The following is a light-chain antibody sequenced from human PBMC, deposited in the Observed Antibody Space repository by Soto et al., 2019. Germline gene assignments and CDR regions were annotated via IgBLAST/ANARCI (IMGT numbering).Light chain of an antibody. V-gene: IGKV3-11*01. CDR3: LQRSNWPWT. CDR2: DAS. CDR1: QSVSSY. J-gene: IGKJ1*01. Sequence: EIVLTQSPATLSLSPGEGATLTCRASQSVSSYLAWYQQKPGQAPRLLIYDASNRATGIPARFSGSGSGTDFTLTIISLEPEDFAVYYCLQRSNWPWTFGQGTKVEIK.